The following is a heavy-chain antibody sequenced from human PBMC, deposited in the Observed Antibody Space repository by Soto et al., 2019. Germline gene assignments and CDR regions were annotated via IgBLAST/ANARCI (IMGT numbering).Heavy chain of an antibody. V-gene: IGHV1-46*03. J-gene: IGHJ4*02. D-gene: IGHD5-12*01. CDR3: ARDRDGYNGAFDY. Sequence: QVQLVQSGVEVKKPGASVKVSCKASGYTFSNYYMHWVRQAPGQGLEWMGIINPSGGSTSYGQKFQGRVTMTRDTSTSTVYMELSTLRSEDTAVYYCARDRDGYNGAFDYWGQGTLVTVSS. CDR2: INPSGGST. CDR1: GYTFSNYY.